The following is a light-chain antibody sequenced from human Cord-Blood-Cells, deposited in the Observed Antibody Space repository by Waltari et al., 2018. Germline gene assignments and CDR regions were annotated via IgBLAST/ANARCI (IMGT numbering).Light chain of an antibody. J-gene: IGLJ3*02. CDR1: SSDAGSYNL. Sequence: QSALTQPASVSGSPGQSITISCTGTSSDAGSYNLVSWSQQHPGKAPKLMIYEGSKRPSGVSNRFSGSKAGNTAALTIAGLQAEDEADYYCCSYAGSSTGVFGGGTKLTVL. CDR3: CSYAGSSTGV. CDR2: EGS. V-gene: IGLV2-23*01.